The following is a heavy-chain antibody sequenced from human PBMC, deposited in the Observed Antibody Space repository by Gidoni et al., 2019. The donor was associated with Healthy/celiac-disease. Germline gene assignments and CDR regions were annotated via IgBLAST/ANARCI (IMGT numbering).Heavy chain of an antibody. CDR3: AKAVPDDYGDSTGYWYFDL. J-gene: IGHJ2*01. D-gene: IGHD4-17*01. V-gene: IGHV3-23*01. CDR1: GFPFSSYA. Sequence: EVQLLESGGGLVQPGGSLRLSCAASGFPFSSYAMSWVRQAPGKGLEWVSAISGSGGSTYYADSVKGRFTISRDNSKNTLYLQMNSLRAEDTAVYYCAKAVPDDYGDSTGYWYFDLWGRGTLVTVSS. CDR2: ISGSGGST.